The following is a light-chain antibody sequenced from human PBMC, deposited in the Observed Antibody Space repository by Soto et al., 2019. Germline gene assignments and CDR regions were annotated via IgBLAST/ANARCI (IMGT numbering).Light chain of an antibody. J-gene: IGLJ1*01. Sequence: QSVLTQPPSASGTPGQRVTISCSGSNSNIGSNTVNWYQHLPGTAPKLLIYSNNQRPSGVPDRFSGSKSGTSASLAISGLQSEDEADYYCAAWDDGLNCYVFGTGNKVTVL. CDR3: AAWDDGLNCYV. V-gene: IGLV1-44*01. CDR1: NSNIGSNT. CDR2: SNN.